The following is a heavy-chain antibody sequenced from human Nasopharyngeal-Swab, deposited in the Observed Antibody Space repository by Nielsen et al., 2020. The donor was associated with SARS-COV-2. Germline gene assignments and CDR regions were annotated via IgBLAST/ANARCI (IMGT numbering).Heavy chain of an antibody. V-gene: IGHV1-69*13. D-gene: IGHD3-22*01. CDR1: GGTFSSYA. J-gene: IGHJ5*02. CDR3: ARDGGDYYDSSGYESVDP. CDR2: IIPILGTA. Sequence: SVKVSCKASGGTFSSYAISWVRQAPGQGLEWMGGIIPILGTANYAQKFQGRVTITADESTSTAYMELSSLRFEDTAVYYCARDGGDYYDSSGYESVDPWGQGTLVTVSS.